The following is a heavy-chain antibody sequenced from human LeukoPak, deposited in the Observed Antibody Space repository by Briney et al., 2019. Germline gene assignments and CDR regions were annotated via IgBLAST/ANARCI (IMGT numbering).Heavy chain of an antibody. Sequence: GGSLRLSCAASGFTFSSYGMHWVRQAPGKGLEWVAVIPNDRRNNYYAESVKGRFTISRDNSKNTLYLQMNSLRAEDTAVYYCAKDLWGIAARPEYFQHWGQGTLVTVSS. V-gene: IGHV3-30*18. CDR3: AKDLWGIAARPEYFQH. CDR2: IPNDRRNN. J-gene: IGHJ1*01. D-gene: IGHD6-6*01. CDR1: GFTFSSYG.